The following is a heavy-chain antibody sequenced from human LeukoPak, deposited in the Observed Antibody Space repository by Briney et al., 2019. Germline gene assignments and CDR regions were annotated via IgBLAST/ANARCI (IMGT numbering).Heavy chain of an antibody. CDR2: IRPKSGDI. CDR3: TRDHNWGPDY. D-gene: IGHD7-27*01. Sequence: ASAKDSCKAPGYTSTDPKPHSGRAAPRPRVEWVGWIRPKSGDIHYAQTFYGRVTLTRDTSINTAYMELTGLTSDDTGVYYCTRDHNWGPDYWGQGTLIIVSS. V-gene: IGHV1-2*02. CDR1: GYTSTDPK. J-gene: IGHJ4*02.